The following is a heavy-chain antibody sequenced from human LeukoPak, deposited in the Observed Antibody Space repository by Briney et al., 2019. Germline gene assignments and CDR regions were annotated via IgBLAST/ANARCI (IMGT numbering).Heavy chain of an antibody. CDR3: ARESLDSPDLTVTSDY. CDR2: IIPIFGTA. D-gene: IGHD4-17*01. J-gene: IGHJ4*02. V-gene: IGHV1-69*01. CDR1: GGTFSSYA. Sequence: GASVKVSCKASGGTFSSYAISWVRQAPGQGLEWMGGIIPIFGTANYAQKFQGRVTITADESTSTAYMELSSLRSEDTAVYYCARESLDSPDLTVTSDYWGQGTLVTVPS.